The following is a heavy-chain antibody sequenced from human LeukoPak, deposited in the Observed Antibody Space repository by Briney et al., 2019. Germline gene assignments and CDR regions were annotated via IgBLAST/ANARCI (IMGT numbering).Heavy chain of an antibody. V-gene: IGHV3-48*04. Sequence: GSLRLSRAAFWFHFSSYSLNLGRPAPGKGAGGVSYIIISSSSIYSADSVKSRFSISRDNAKNSLYLQMNSLRAEDTAMYYCARDYCSGGRCYSVDYWGQGTLVTVSS. D-gene: IGHD2-15*01. CDR2: IIISSSSI. CDR1: WFHFSSYS. J-gene: IGHJ4*02. CDR3: ARDYCSGGRCYSVDY.